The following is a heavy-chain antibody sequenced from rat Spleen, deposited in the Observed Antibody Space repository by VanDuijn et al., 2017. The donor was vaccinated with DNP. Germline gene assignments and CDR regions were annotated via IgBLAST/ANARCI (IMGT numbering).Heavy chain of an antibody. CDR2: IWSGGGT. J-gene: IGHJ2*01. CDR3: TRRTTDYYYAPFDY. V-gene: IGHV2-15*01. CDR1: GFSLTNHH. Sequence: QVQLRESGPGLVQPSQTLSLACTVSGFSLTNHHVHWVRQPPGKGLEWVGAIWSGGGTDYNSALKSRLSISRDTSKSQVFLRMNSLQTEDTAIYFCTRRTTDYYYAPFDYWGQGLMVTVSS. D-gene: IGHD1-6*01.